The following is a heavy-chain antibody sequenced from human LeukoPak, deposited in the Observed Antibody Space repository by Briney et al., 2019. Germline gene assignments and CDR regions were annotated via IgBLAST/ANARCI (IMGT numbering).Heavy chain of an antibody. CDR1: GYTVTSYD. J-gene: IGHJ6*03. CDR2: MNPNSGNT. CDR3: ARGDGVRYYYYMDV. Sequence: ASVKVSCKASGYTVTSYDINWVRQATGQGLEWMGWMNPNSGNTGYAQKFQGRVTMTRNTSISTAYMELSSLRSEDTAVYYCARGDGVRYYYYMDVWGKGTTVTISS. V-gene: IGHV1-8*01. D-gene: IGHD2-21*01.